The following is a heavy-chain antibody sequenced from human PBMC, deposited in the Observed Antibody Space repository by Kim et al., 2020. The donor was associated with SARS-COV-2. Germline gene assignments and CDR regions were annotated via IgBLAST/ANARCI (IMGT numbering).Heavy chain of an antibody. CDR3: ARASLPFYDFWSGYGPKHPTHYFDY. Sequence: SETLSLTCAVSGGSISSSNWWSWVRQPPGKGLEWIGEIYHSGSTNYNPSLKSRVTISVDKSKNQFSLKLSSVTAADTAVYYCARASLPFYDFWSGYGPKHPTHYFDYWGQGTLVTVSS. CDR2: IYHSGST. V-gene: IGHV4-4*02. J-gene: IGHJ4*02. D-gene: IGHD3-3*01. CDR1: GGSISSSNW.